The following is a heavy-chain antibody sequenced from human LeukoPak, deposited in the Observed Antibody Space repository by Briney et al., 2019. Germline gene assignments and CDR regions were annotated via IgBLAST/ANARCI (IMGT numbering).Heavy chain of an antibody. J-gene: IGHJ6*02. V-gene: IGHV4-59*12. CDR1: GGSISSYY. Sequence: KSSETLSLTCTVSGGSISSYYWSWIRQPPGKGLEWIGYIYYSGSTNYNPSLKSRVTISVDTSKNQFSLKLSSVTAADTAVYYCARDGSYYYYGMDVWGQGTTVTVSS. D-gene: IGHD1-26*01. CDR2: IYYSGST. CDR3: ARDGSYYYYGMDV.